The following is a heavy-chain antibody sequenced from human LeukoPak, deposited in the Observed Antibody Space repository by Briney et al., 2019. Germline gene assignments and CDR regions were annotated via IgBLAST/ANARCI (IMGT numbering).Heavy chain of an antibody. V-gene: IGHV4-34*01. CDR2: INHSGST. CDR1: GGSFSGYY. D-gene: IGHD6-19*01. CDR3: ARGSGRSLDY. J-gene: IGHJ4*02. Sequence: SETLSLTCAVYGGSFSGYYWSWIRQPPGKGLEWIGEINHSGSTNYNPSLKSRVTISVDTSKNQFSLKLSSVTAADTAVYYCARGSGRSLDYWGQGPLVTVSS.